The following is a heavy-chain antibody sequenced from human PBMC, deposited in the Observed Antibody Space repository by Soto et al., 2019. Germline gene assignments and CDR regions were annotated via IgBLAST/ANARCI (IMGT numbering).Heavy chain of an antibody. CDR3: AGPGDYYYYYGMDV. J-gene: IGHJ6*02. CDR1: GGTFSSYA. CDR2: IISIFGTA. V-gene: IGHV1-69*13. Sequence: SVKVSCKASGGTFSSYAISWVRQAPGQGLEWMGGIISIFGTANYAQKFQGRVTITADESTSTAYMELSSLRSEDTAVYYCAGPGDYYYYYGMDVWGQGTTVTAP.